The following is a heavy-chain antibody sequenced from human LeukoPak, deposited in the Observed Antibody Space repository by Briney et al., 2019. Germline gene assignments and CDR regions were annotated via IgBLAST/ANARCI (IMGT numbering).Heavy chain of an antibody. V-gene: IGHV1-69*05. D-gene: IGHD2-2*01. J-gene: IGHJ5*02. CDR1: GGTFSSYA. CDR2: IIPIFGTA. Sequence: SVKVSCKASGGTFSSYAISWVRQAPGQGLEWMGGIIPIFGTANYAQKFQGRVTITTDESTSTAYMELSSLRSEDTAVYYCATNSFRYCSSTSCPNWFDPWGQGTLVTVSS. CDR3: ATNSFRYCSSTSCPNWFDP.